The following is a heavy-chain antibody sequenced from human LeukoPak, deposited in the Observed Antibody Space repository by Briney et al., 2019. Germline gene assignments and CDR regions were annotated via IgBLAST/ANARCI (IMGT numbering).Heavy chain of an antibody. J-gene: IGHJ4*02. V-gene: IGHV1-2*02. CDR1: GYTFTGYY. CDR2: INPNSGGT. D-gene: IGHD3-22*01. CDR3: ARDTYYYGSSGYDY. Sequence: ASVKVSCKASGYTFTGYYMHWVRQAPGQGLEWMGWINPNSGGTNYAQKFQGRVTMTRDTSISTAYMELSRLRSDDTAVYYCARDTYYYGSSGYDYWGQGTLVTVSS.